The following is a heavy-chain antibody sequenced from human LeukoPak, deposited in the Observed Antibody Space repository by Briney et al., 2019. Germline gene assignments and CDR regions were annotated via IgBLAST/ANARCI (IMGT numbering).Heavy chain of an antibody. Sequence: GGSLRLSCAASGFTVSSNYMSWVRQAPGKGLEWVSVIYSGGSTYYADSVKGRFTISRDNSKNTLYLQMNSLRAEDTAVHYCARELYSSAWRSLGYWGQGTLVTVSS. CDR1: GFTVSSNY. CDR3: ARELYSSAWRSLGY. V-gene: IGHV3-53*01. CDR2: IYSGGST. D-gene: IGHD6-19*01. J-gene: IGHJ4*02.